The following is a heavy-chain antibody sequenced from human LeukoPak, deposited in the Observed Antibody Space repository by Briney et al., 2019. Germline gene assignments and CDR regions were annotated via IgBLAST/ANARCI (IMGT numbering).Heavy chain of an antibody. CDR2: INWNSGSI. CDR1: GFSFDDYA. CDR3: AKDRLGNKRVYFYGMDV. D-gene: IGHD6-19*01. V-gene: IGHV3-9*01. J-gene: IGHJ6*02. Sequence: PGRSLRLSCAGSGFSFDDYAMHWVRQVPGKGLEWVSGINWNSGSIGYADSVKGRFTISRDNAKNSLYLQMNSLRGDDTALYYCAKDRLGNKRVYFYGMDVWGQGTTVTVSS.